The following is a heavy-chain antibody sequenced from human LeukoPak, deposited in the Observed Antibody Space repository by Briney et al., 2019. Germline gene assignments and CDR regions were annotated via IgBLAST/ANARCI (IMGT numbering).Heavy chain of an antibody. D-gene: IGHD6-13*01. J-gene: IGHJ4*02. Sequence: SETLSLTCTVSGYSISSGYYWGWIRQPPGKGLEWIGNIYHRGSTYYNPSLNSRVTISVDTSKNQFSLKLSSVIAADTAVYYCASQQLVGGISDYWGQGTLATVSS. CDR1: GYSISSGYY. CDR2: IYHRGST. CDR3: ASQQLVGGISDY. V-gene: IGHV4-38-2*02.